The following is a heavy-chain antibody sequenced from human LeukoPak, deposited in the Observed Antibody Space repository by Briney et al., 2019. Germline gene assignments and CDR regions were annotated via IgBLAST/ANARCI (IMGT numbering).Heavy chain of an antibody. V-gene: IGHV1-46*01. CDR2: INPTGGTT. CDR1: GYTFTSYY. D-gene: IGHD4-17*01. Sequence: GASVKVSCKASGYTFTSYYMHWVRQAPGQGLEWMGIINPTGGTTIYAQMFQGRLTMTRDMSTGTVYMELSSLRSEDTAVYYCVTDRQVSRNDYGDYVIFAATYWGQGTLVTVSS. J-gene: IGHJ4*02. CDR3: VTDRQVSRNDYGDYVIFAATY.